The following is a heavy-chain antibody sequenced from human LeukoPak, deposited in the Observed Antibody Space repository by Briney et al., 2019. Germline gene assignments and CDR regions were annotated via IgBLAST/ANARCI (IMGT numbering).Heavy chain of an antibody. V-gene: IGHV3-11*01. J-gene: IGHJ4*02. Sequence: PGGSLRLSCAASGFTFCDFYMSWIRQAPGKGLEGVSYISSSGSTIYYADSVKGRFTISRDNAKNSLYLQMNSLRAEDTAVYYCARLLSPNGITSLYYFDYWGQGTLVTVSS. CDR2: ISSSGSTI. D-gene: IGHD3-10*01. CDR1: GFTFCDFY. CDR3: ARLLSPNGITSLYYFDY.